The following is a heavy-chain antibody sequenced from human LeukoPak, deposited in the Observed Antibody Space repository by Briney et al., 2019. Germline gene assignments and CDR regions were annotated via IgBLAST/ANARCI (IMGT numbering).Heavy chain of an antibody. CDR3: AKQGLWLGELSFRKKFQNCFAP. CDR1: GYSFTSYW. V-gene: IGHV5-51*01. D-gene: IGHD3-10*01. Sequence: GESLKISCKGSGYSFTSYWIGWVRQMPGKGLEWMGIIYPGDSDTRYSPSFQGQVTISADKSVSTAYLQWSSLKASDTAMYYCAKQGLWLGELSFRKKFQNCFAPGGQEPLVTVSS. CDR2: IYPGDSDT. J-gene: IGHJ5*02.